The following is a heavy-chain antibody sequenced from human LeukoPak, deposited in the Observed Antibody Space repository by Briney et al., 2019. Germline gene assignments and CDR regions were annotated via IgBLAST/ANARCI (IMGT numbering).Heavy chain of an antibody. Sequence: PGGXLRLSCAASGFMFSSYGMHWVRQAPGKGLEWVAFIRYDGSHKYYADSVKGRFTISRDNSKTTLYLQMHSLRAEDTAVYYCARGGFGVVIIAGARDAFDIWGQGTMVTVSS. CDR1: GFMFSSYG. J-gene: IGHJ3*02. CDR2: IRYDGSHK. V-gene: IGHV3-30*02. D-gene: IGHD3-3*01. CDR3: ARGGFGVVIIAGARDAFDI.